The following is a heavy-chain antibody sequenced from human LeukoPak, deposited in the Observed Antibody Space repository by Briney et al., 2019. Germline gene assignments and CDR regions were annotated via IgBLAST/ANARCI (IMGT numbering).Heavy chain of an antibody. CDR2: IYYSGST. D-gene: IGHD3-3*01. Sequence: SETLSLTCTVSGGSISSYYWSWIRQPPGKGLEWIGYIYYSGSTNYNPSLKSRVTISVDTSKNQFSLKLSPVTAADTAVYYCAGTQEGDFWSGYLDYWGQGTLVTVSS. J-gene: IGHJ4*02. CDR1: GGSISSYY. V-gene: IGHV4-59*01. CDR3: AGTQEGDFWSGYLDY.